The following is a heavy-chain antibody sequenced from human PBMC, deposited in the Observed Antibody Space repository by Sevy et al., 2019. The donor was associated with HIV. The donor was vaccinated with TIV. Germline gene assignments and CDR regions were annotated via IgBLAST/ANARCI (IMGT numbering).Heavy chain of an antibody. CDR2: ITPDSGGP. J-gene: IGHJ4*02. V-gene: IGHV1-2*02. CDR3: VRDDRDGYFEY. Sequence: ASVKVSCKASGYTFTGYYMHWMRQAPGQGLEWMGWITPDSGGPICAPKFQGRVTLTRHTSISTAYMDLSRLKSDDTAVNYCVRDDRDGYFEYWGQGTLSPSPQ. CDR1: GYTFTGYY.